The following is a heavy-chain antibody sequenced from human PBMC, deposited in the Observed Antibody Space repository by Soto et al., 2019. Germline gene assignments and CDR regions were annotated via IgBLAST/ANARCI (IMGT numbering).Heavy chain of an antibody. CDR1: GFTFSSYD. CDR2: IGTAGDT. D-gene: IGHD7-27*01. J-gene: IGHJ2*01. V-gene: IGHV3-13*01. Sequence: GGSLRLSCAASGFTFSSYDMHWVRQATGKGLEWVSAIGTAGDTYYPGSVKGRFTISRENAKNSLYLQMNSLRAGDTAVYYCARAGAWGRPGSWYFDLWGRGTLVTVSS. CDR3: ARAGAWGRPGSWYFDL.